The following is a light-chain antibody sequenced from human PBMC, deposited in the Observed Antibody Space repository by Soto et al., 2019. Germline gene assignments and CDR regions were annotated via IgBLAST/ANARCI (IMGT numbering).Light chain of an antibody. J-gene: IGKJ1*01. CDR2: GAT. CDR1: QTVRDN. Sequence: EVVMTQSPATLSVSPGERATLSCRASQTVRDNLGWYQQKPGQPPRLLIYGATTRATGIPARFSGSGSGTDFTLTISRLEPEDFAVYYCQQYGSSPWTFGQGTKVDI. V-gene: IGKV3-20*01. CDR3: QQYGSSPWT.